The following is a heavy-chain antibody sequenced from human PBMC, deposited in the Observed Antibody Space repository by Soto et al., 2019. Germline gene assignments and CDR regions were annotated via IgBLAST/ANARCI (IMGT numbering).Heavy chain of an antibody. Sequence: EVQLLESGGGLVQPGGSLRLSCAVSGLNFNDYAMNWVRQAPGKGLEWVSSISDNGASEYYAASVKGWISISRENSKNMLFQQMNIMRAEDTVVYYCAILTSNLGLWGQGTLLTVSS. CDR1: GLNFNDYA. D-gene: IGHD5-12*01. CDR2: ISDNGASE. J-gene: IGHJ4*02. V-gene: IGHV3-23*01. CDR3: AILTSNLGL.